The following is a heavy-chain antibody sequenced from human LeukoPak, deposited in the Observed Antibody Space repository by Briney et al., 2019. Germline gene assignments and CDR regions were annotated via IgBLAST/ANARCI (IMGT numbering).Heavy chain of an antibody. J-gene: IGHJ6*03. CDR3: AKDPGASVSGFHMDV. Sequence: PGGSLRLSCAASGFSFRNYGMHWVRQATGKGLEWVSFIWSDGNNRFYADSVKGRFTISRDNSKNMLFLQMDTLRAEDTALYYCAKDPGASVSGFHMDVWGKGTRVIVSS. D-gene: IGHD2-8*02. CDR1: GFSFRNYG. CDR2: IWSDGNNR. V-gene: IGHV3-30*02.